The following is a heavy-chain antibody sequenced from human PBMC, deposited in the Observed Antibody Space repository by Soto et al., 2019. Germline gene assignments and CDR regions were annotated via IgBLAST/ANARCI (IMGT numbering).Heavy chain of an antibody. V-gene: IGHV1-24*01. J-gene: IGHJ4*02. CDR2: FDPEDGET. CDR3: ATSRSWEDGYIGFH. Sequence: ASVKVSCKVSGYTLTELSMHWVRQAPGKGLEWMGGFDPEDGETIYAQKFQGRVTVTEDTSTDTAYMELSSLRSEDTAVYYCATSRSWEDGYIGFHWGQGTLVTVSS. D-gene: IGHD5-12*01. CDR1: GYTLTELS.